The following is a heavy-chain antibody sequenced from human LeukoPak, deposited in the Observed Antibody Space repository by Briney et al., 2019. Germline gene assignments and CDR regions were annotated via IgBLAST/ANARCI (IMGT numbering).Heavy chain of an antibody. J-gene: IGHJ4*02. Sequence: SETLSLTCTVSGGSISSSSYHWGWIRQPPGKGLEWIGSIYYSGSTYYNPSLKSRVTISVDTSRNQFSLKLSSVTAADTAVYYCARFSSSSWFGLDYWGQGTLVTVSS. D-gene: IGHD6-13*01. CDR2: IYYSGST. CDR1: GGSISSSSYH. V-gene: IGHV4-39*07. CDR3: ARFSSSSWFGLDY.